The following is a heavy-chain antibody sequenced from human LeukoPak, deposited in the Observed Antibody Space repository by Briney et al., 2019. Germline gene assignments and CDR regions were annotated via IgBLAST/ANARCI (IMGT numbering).Heavy chain of an antibody. Sequence: GSLRLSCAASGFTFNIYSMSWIRQPPGKGLEWIGEINHSGSTNYNPSLKSRVTVSVDTSKNQFSLKLSSVTAADTAVYYCARVPPPQWLVVNNWFDPWGQGTLVTVSS. J-gene: IGHJ5*02. D-gene: IGHD6-19*01. CDR3: ARVPPPQWLVVNNWFDP. V-gene: IGHV4-34*01. CDR1: GFTFNIYS. CDR2: INHSGST.